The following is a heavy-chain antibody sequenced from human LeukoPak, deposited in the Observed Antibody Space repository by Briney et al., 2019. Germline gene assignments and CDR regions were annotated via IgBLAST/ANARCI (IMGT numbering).Heavy chain of an antibody. CDR1: GGSFSGYY. D-gene: IGHD6-19*01. CDR2: INHSGST. J-gene: IGHJ4*02. CDR3: ARWGSGWYYFDY. V-gene: IGHV4-34*01. Sequence: SETLSLTCAVYGGSFSGYYWSWIRQPPGKGLEWIGEINHSGSTNYNPSLKSRVTISVDTSKNQFSLRLSSVTAADTAVYYCARWGSGWYYFDYWGQGTLVTVSS.